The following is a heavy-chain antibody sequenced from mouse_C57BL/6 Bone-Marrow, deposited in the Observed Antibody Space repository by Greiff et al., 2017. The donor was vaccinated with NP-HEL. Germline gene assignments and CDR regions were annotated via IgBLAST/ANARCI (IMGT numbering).Heavy chain of an antibody. CDR2: ISSGSSTI. Sequence: EVKVVESGGGLVKPGGSLKLSCAASGFTFSDYGMHWVRQAPEKGLEWVAYISSGSSTIYYADTVKGRFTISRDNAKNTLFLQMTSLRSEDTAMYYCARPPITTVVAFDYWGQGTTLTVSS. D-gene: IGHD1-1*01. CDR1: GFTFSDYG. J-gene: IGHJ2*01. CDR3: ARPPITTVVAFDY. V-gene: IGHV5-17*01.